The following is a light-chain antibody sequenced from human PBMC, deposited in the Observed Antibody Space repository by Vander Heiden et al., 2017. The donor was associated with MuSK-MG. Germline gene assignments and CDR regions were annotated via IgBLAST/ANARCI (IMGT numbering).Light chain of an antibody. CDR3: QQSSRLPLT. V-gene: IGKV1-39*01. J-gene: IGKJ5*01. Sequence: DIQMTQSPSSLSASVGDRVSITCRANQSITSYLSWYQQKPGTAPKLLLYGASNLQSGVPSRFSGSGSGTEFTLTITALQPDDFATYYCQQSSRLPLTFGQGTQLEIK. CDR1: QSITSY. CDR2: GAS.